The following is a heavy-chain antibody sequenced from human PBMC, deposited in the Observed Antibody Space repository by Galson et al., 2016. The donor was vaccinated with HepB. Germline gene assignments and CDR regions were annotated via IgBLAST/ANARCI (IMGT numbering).Heavy chain of an antibody. CDR2: ISYDGSNK. CDR3: ARVNQKARGYYDYGMDV. CDR1: GFTFSRYA. V-gene: IGHV3-30-3*01. Sequence: SLRLSCAASGFTFSRYAMHWVRQAPGKGLEWVAVISYDGSNKYYADSVKGRFTISRDNSKNTLYLQMKSLRADDTAVCYCARVNQKARGYYDYGMDVWGQGTTVTVSS. J-gene: IGHJ6*02. D-gene: IGHD1-14*01.